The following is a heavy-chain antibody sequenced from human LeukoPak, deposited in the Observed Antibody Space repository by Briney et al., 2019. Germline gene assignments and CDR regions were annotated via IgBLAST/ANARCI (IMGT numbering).Heavy chain of an antibody. CDR3: ARGRGYSGYDFFGWFDP. J-gene: IGHJ5*02. CDR2: ISSNSSYI. Sequence: GGSLRLSCAASGFTFSSYSMNWVRQAPGKGLEWVSSISSNSSYIYYADSVKGRFTISRDNAKNSLYLQMNSLRAEDTAVYYCARGRGYSGYDFFGWFDPWGQGTLVTVSS. CDR1: GFTFSSYS. D-gene: IGHD5-12*01. V-gene: IGHV3-21*01.